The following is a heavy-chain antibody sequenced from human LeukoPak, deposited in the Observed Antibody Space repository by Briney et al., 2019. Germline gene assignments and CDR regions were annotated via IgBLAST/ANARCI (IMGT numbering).Heavy chain of an antibody. J-gene: IGHJ4*02. CDR1: GFTFSNYA. CDR2: LSGTGGST. V-gene: IGHV3-23*01. CDR3: ARDLYNSASK. D-gene: IGHD6-25*01. Sequence: GGSLRLSCAASGFTFSNYAMSWVRQAPGKGLEWVSTLSGTGGSTYYADSVKGRFTISRDNSKNTLYLQVSSLRAEDTAVYYCARDLYNSASKWGQGTLVTVSS.